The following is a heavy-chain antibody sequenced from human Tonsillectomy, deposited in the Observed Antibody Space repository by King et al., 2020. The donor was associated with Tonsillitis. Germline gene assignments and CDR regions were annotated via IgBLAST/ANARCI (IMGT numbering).Heavy chain of an antibody. D-gene: IGHD6-19*01. CDR3: ARAGPALYSSGWYRVDY. V-gene: IGHV3-30*01. CDR2: ISYDGSNK. CDR1: GFTFSSYA. J-gene: IGHJ4*02. Sequence: VQLVESGGGVVQPGRSLRLSCAASGFTFSSYAMHWVRQAPGKGLEWVAVISYDGSNKYYADSVKGRFTISRDNSKNTLYLQMNSLRAEDTAVYYCARAGPALYSSGWYRVDYWGQGTLVTVSS.